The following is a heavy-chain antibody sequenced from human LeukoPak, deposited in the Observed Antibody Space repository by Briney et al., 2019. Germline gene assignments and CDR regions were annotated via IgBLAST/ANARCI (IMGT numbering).Heavy chain of an antibody. Sequence: GESLKISCKGSGYSFPTYWIAWVRQMPAKGLEWMGIIYPDESNIRYSPSFQGQVTISADKSISTAYLQWSSLKASDTAMYYCARFYSGYDYFDYWGQGTLVTVSS. J-gene: IGHJ4*02. CDR1: GYSFPTYW. CDR2: IYPDESNI. D-gene: IGHD5-12*01. V-gene: IGHV5-51*01. CDR3: ARFYSGYDYFDY.